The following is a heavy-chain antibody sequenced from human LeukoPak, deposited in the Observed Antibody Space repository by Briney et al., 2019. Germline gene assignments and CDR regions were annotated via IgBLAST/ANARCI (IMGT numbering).Heavy chain of an antibody. V-gene: IGHV5-51*01. CDR1: GYSFTSYW. Sequence: GESLKISCKGSGYSFTSYWIGWVRQMPGKGLEWMGIIYTGDSDTRYSPSFQGQVTISADKSISTAYLQWSSLKASDTAMYYCARRSSSGYYYANFDDWGQGTLVTVSS. J-gene: IGHJ4*02. CDR2: IYTGDSDT. D-gene: IGHD3-22*01. CDR3: ARRSSSGYYYANFDD.